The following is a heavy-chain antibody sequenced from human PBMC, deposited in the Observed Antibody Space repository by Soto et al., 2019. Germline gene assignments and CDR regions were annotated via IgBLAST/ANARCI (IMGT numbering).Heavy chain of an antibody. Sequence: ASVKVSCKASGYTFTGYYMHWVRQAPGQGLEWMGWINPNSGGTNYAQKFQGWVTMTRDTSISTAYMELSRLRSDDTAVYYCARVQSGSRQIYFDYWGQGTLVTVSS. V-gene: IGHV1-2*04. CDR2: INPNSGGT. J-gene: IGHJ4*02. D-gene: IGHD6-13*01. CDR1: GYTFTGYY. CDR3: ARVQSGSRQIYFDY.